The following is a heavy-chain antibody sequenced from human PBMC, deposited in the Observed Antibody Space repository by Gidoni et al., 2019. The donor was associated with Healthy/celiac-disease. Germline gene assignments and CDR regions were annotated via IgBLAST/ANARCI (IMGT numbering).Heavy chain of an antibody. Sequence: QVQLQQWGAGLLKPSETLSLTCAVSGGSFSGYYWSWIRQPPGKGLEGIGEINHSGSTNYNPSLKSRVTISVDTSKNQFSLKLSSVTAADTAVYYCARLRGFWSGYYKVDAFDIWGQGTMVTVSS. V-gene: IGHV4-34*01. CDR3: ARLRGFWSGYYKVDAFDI. J-gene: IGHJ3*02. CDR2: INHSGST. D-gene: IGHD3-3*01. CDR1: GGSFSGYY.